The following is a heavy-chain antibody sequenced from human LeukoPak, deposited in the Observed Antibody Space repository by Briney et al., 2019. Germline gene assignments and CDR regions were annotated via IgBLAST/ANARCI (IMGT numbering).Heavy chain of an antibody. J-gene: IGHJ4*02. V-gene: IGHV3-15*01. D-gene: IGHD2-15*01. Sequence: PGGSLRLSCAASGFTFSNAWMSWVRQAPGKGLEWAGRIKSKTDGGTTDYAAPVKGRFTISRDDSKNTAYLQMNSLKTEDTAVYYCTVNYCSGGSCYMLWGQGTLVTVSS. CDR1: GFTFSNAW. CDR2: IKSKTDGGTT. CDR3: TVNYCSGGSCYML.